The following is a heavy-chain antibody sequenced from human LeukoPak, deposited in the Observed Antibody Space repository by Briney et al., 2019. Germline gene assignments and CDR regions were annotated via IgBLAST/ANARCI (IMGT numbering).Heavy chain of an antibody. CDR3: ARGRTEYYFDY. V-gene: IGHV4-59*01. CDR1: GGSISSYY. J-gene: IGHJ4*02. CDR2: IYYSGST. Sequence: PSETLSLTCTVSGGSISSYYWSWIRQPPGKGLEWIGYIYYSGSTNYNPSLKSRVTISVDTSKYQFSLKLSSVTAADTAVYYCARGRTEYYFDYWGQGTLVTVSS.